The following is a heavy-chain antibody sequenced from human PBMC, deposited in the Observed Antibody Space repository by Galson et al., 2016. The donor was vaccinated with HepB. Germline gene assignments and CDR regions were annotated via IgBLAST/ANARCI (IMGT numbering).Heavy chain of an antibody. CDR1: GFTFSNYG. Sequence: SLRLSCAASGFTFSNYGMSWVRQAPGKGLEWVSGISGSSATYYADSVKGRFNTPRDNSKNTLFLQMNTLRAEDTAVYYCAKVREACSRTSCYHYYGTDVWGQGTTVTVSS. J-gene: IGHJ6*02. V-gene: IGHV3-23*01. D-gene: IGHD2-2*01. CDR3: AKVREACSRTSCYHYYGTDV. CDR2: ISGSSAT.